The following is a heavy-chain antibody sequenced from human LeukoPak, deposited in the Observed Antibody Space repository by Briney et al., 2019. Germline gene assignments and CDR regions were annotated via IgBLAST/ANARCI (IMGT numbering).Heavy chain of an antibody. CDR2: IYYSGST. J-gene: IGHJ3*02. Sequence: PSETLSLTCTVSGXSMSSGSSYWGWIRQPPGKGLEWIGTIYYSGSTYYNPSLKSRVTISADTSKNQFSLKLSSVTAADTAVYYCARTRGYSGYVDAYDIWGQGTMVTVFS. V-gene: IGHV4-39*01. CDR1: GXSMSSGSSY. D-gene: IGHD5-12*01. CDR3: ARTRGYSGYVDAYDI.